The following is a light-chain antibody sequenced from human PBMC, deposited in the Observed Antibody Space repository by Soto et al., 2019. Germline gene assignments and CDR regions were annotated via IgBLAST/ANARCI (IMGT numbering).Light chain of an antibody. CDR2: HAS. Sequence: EIVMTQSPATLSVSPGERATLSCRASQSVSNNLACYQQKPGQAPRLLIYHASTGATGIPARSSGSGSGTELTPTTISVQSEVFAGYYCQKYNEWPLTFGGGTKVETK. J-gene: IGKJ4*01. V-gene: IGKV3-15*01. CDR1: QSVSNN. CDR3: QKYNEWPLT.